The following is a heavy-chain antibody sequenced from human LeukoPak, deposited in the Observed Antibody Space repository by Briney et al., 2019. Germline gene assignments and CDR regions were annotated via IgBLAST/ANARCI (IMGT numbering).Heavy chain of an antibody. CDR2: IYYSGST. V-gene: IGHV4-59*01. Sequence: SETLSLTCTVSGGSISSYYWSWIRQPPGKGLEWIGYIYYSGSTNYNPSLKSRVTISVDTSKNQFSLKLSSVTAADTAVYYCARGGRSSLYNWFDPWGQGTLVTVSS. D-gene: IGHD6-13*01. CDR1: GGSISSYY. J-gene: IGHJ5*02. CDR3: ARGGRSSLYNWFDP.